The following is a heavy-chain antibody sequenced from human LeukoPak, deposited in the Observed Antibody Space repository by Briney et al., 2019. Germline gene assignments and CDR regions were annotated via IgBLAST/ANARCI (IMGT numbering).Heavy chain of an antibody. CDR3: ARDRVRVRGELNY. CDR1: GFTFSSYS. D-gene: IGHD3-10*01. V-gene: IGHV3-48*04. J-gene: IGHJ4*02. CDR2: ISSSRSTI. Sequence: GGSLRLSCAASGFTFSSYSMNWVRQAPGKGLEWVSYISSSRSTIYYADSVKGRFTISRDNAKNSLYLQMNSLRAEATAVYYCARDRVRVRGELNYWGQGTLVTVSS.